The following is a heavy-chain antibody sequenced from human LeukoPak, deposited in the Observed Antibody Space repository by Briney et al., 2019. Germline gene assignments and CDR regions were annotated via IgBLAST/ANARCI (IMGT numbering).Heavy chain of an antibody. J-gene: IGHJ5*02. CDR1: GDSSSNTNW. CDR2: IFHNGST. V-gene: IGHV4-4*02. Sequence: PSGTLSLTCAVSGDSSSNTNWWSWVRQPPGRGLEWIGEIFHNGSTNSNPSLKSRVTISVDTSKNQFSLKLSSVTAADTAVYYCARRGSSWYSYNWFDPWGQGTLVTVSS. CDR3: ARRGSSWYSYNWFDP. D-gene: IGHD6-13*01.